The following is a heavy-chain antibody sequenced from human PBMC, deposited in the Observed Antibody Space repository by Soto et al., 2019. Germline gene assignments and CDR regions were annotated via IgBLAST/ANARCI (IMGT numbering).Heavy chain of an antibody. D-gene: IGHD3-22*01. CDR2: ISAYNGNT. V-gene: IGHV1-18*01. CDR3: ARPYYDSSGYYGGYYYYYGMDV. CDR1: GNTFTSYG. J-gene: IGHJ6*02. Sequence: ASVKVSCKASGNTFTSYGISWVRQAPGQGLEWMGWISAYNGNTNYAQKLQGRVTMTTDTSTSTAYMELRSLRSDDTAVYYCARPYYDSSGYYGGYYYYYGMDVWGQGTTVTVSS.